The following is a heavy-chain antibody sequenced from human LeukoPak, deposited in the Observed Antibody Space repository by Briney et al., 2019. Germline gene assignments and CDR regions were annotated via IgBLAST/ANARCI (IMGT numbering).Heavy chain of an antibody. Sequence: HGASVKVSCKASGYTFTSYDINWVRQATGQGLEWMGWMNPNSGNTGYAQKFQGRVTITRNTSISTAYMELSSLRSEDTAVYYCARPDCSSTSCYYYWGQGTLVTVSS. CDR3: ARPDCSSTSCYYY. CDR2: MNPNSGNT. D-gene: IGHD2-2*01. J-gene: IGHJ4*02. V-gene: IGHV1-8*03. CDR1: GYTFTSYD.